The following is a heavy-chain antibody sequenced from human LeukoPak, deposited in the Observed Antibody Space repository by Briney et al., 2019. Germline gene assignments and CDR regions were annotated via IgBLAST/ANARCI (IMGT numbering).Heavy chain of an antibody. CDR1: GFTFSNYA. Sequence: GGSLRLSCAASGFTFSNYAMNWVRQAPGKGLEWVSAITGNGGSTYYADSVKGRFTISRDNSKNTLYPQMNSLRAEDTAVYYCAKRSRRLTVVRGVPREDVWGQGTSVTVSS. CDR3: AKRSRRLTVVRGVPREDV. J-gene: IGHJ6*02. D-gene: IGHD3-10*01. V-gene: IGHV3-23*01. CDR2: ITGNGGST.